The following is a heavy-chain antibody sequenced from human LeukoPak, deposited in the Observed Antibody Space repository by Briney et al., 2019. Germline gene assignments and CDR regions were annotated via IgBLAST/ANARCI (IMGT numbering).Heavy chain of an antibody. D-gene: IGHD6-6*01. V-gene: IGHV3-21*04. CDR2: ISSGSGYI. J-gene: IGHJ5*02. CDR1: GFTFSSYH. CDR3: ARESIAAPINWFDP. Sequence: GGSLRLSCAASGFTFSSYHMNWVRQAPGKGLEWVSSISSGSGYIHYADSVKGRFTISRDNAKNSLYLQMNSLRAEDTAVYYCARESIAAPINWFDPRGQGTLVTVSS.